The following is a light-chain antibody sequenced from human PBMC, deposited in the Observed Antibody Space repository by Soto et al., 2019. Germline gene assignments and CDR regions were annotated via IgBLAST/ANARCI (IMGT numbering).Light chain of an antibody. J-gene: IGKJ1*01. CDR1: QSFSTS. CDR3: QQYNTYSRT. Sequence: QMTPSPSTLSASVGDRVTVTCRASQSFSTSLAWYQQKPGKAPKLLIYKASNLESGVPSRFSGSGSGTEFTLTISSLQPDDFATYYCQQYNTYSRTFGQGTRVEIK. V-gene: IGKV1-5*03. CDR2: KAS.